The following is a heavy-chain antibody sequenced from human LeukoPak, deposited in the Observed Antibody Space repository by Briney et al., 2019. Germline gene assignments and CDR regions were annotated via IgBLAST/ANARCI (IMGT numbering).Heavy chain of an antibody. CDR3: ARGASYLSAFDI. CDR2: IYSGGST. V-gene: IGHV3-53*01. D-gene: IGHD3-10*01. Sequence: WGSLRLSCAASGFTVSSNYMSWLGQAPGKGLEGVSIIYSGGSTFYADSVKGRFTISRDTSKNTPYLQMNSLRAEDTAVYYCARGASYLSAFDIWGQGTMVTVSS. CDR1: GFTVSSNY. J-gene: IGHJ3*02.